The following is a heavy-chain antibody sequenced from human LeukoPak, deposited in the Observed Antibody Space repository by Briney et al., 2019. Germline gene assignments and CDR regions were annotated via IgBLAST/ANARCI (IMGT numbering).Heavy chain of an antibody. CDR3: ARDYYDSSGYYYVGYNYYGMDV. CDR2: IIPILGIA. Sequence: ASVKVSCKASGGTFSSYAISWVRQAPGQGLEWMGRIIPILGIANYAQKFQGRVTITADKSTSTAYMELRSLRSDDTAVYYCARDYYDSSGYYYVGYNYYGMDVWGQGTTVTVSS. J-gene: IGHJ6*02. D-gene: IGHD3-22*01. CDR1: GGTFSSYA. V-gene: IGHV1-69*04.